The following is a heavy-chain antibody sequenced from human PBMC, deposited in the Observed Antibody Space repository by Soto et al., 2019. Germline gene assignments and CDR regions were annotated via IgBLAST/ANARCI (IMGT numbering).Heavy chain of an antibody. V-gene: IGHV4-59*01. CDR2: IYYSGST. CDR3: ARRTYSYDSSGYFQDC. J-gene: IGHJ4*02. CDR1: GGSISSYY. Sequence: PSETLSLTYTVSGGSISSYYWSWIRQPPGKGLEWIGYIYYSGSTNYNPSLKSRVTISVDTSKNQFSLKLSSVTAADTAVYFCARRTYSYDSSGYFQDCWGQGTLVTVSS. D-gene: IGHD3-22*01.